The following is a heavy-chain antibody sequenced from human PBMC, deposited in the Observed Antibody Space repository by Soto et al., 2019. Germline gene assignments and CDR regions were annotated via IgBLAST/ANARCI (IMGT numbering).Heavy chain of an antibody. CDR3: AREDLWFGDL. V-gene: IGHV3-7*01. J-gene: IGHJ4*02. CDR2: MNQDGSEK. CDR1: GFNFSTHW. D-gene: IGHD3-10*01. Sequence: EVQLVESGGGLVHPGGSLRLSCAASGFNFSTHWMSWVRQAPGKGLEWVANMNQDGSEKYYLDSIKGRFSISRDNARNSLFLQMNSLRVEDTAVYYCAREDLWFGDLWGQGILVTVSS.